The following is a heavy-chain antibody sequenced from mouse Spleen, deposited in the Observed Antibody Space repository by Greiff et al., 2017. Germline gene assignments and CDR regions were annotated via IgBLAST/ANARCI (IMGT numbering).Heavy chain of an antibody. V-gene: IGHV1-26*01. J-gene: IGHJ2*01. CDR2: INPNNGGT. Sequence: VQLQQSGPELVKPGASVKISCKASGYTFTDYYMNWVKQSHGKSLEWIGDINPNNGGTSYNQKFKGKATLTVDKSSSTAYMELRSLTSEDSAVYYCARPYYRSYFDYWGQGTTLTVSS. CDR1: GYTFTDYY. D-gene: IGHD2-14*01. CDR3: ARPYYRSYFDY.